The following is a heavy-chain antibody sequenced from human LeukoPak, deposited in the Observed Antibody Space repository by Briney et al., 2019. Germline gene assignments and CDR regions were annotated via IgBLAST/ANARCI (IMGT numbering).Heavy chain of an antibody. J-gene: IGHJ5*02. CDR3: VKYGGWGHKFDP. V-gene: IGHV3-23*01. D-gene: IGHD4/OR15-4a*01. Sequence: PGASLRLSCAASGFTFSNYAMSWVRQAPGTGLEWVSGIGVSYSDTYYADSVKGRFNISRNNSKNPLYLQMNSLRVEDTAVYYCVKYGGWGHKFDPWGQGTLVTVSS. CDR2: IGVSYSDT. CDR1: GFTFSNYA.